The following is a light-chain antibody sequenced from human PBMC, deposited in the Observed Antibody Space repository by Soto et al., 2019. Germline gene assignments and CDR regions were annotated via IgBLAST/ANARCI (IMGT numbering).Light chain of an antibody. J-gene: IGKJ1*01. CDR1: QSVSSSH. CDR2: GAS. V-gene: IGKV3-20*01. CDR3: QQYGSSLPWT. Sequence: IAFTQSPATLSLSPVERATLSGRTSQSVSSSHLAWYQQKPGQAPTLIIYGASSRATGIPDRFSGSGSGTDFTLTISRLEPEDFAVYYCQQYGSSLPWTFGQGTKVDIK.